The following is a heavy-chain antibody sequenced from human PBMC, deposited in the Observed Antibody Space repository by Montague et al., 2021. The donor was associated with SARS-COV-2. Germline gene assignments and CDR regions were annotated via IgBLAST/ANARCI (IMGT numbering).Heavy chain of an antibody. CDR3: AREPESTITIFGVVSRYGMDV. Sequence: TLSLTCTVSGRSISSGGYYWSWIRQHPGKGLEWIGYIYYSGSTYYNPSLKSRVTISVDTSKNQFSLKLSSVTAADTAVYYCAREPESTITIFGVVSRYGMDVWGQGTTVTVSS. CDR1: GRSISSGGYY. V-gene: IGHV4-31*03. J-gene: IGHJ6*02. CDR2: IYYSGST. D-gene: IGHD3-3*01.